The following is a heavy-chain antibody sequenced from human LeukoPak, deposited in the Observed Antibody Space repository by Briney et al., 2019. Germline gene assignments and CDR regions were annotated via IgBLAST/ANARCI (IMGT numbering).Heavy chain of an antibody. D-gene: IGHD2-8*01. V-gene: IGHV1-18*01. Sequence: ASVKVSCKASGYTFTSYGISWVRQAPGQGLEWMGWISAYNGNTNYAQKLQGRVTMTTDTSTSTAYMELRSLRSDDTAVYYCARVLMVYGGADNWFDPWGQGTLVTVSS. CDR2: ISAYNGNT. CDR1: GYTFTSYG. J-gene: IGHJ5*02. CDR3: ARVLMVYGGADNWFDP.